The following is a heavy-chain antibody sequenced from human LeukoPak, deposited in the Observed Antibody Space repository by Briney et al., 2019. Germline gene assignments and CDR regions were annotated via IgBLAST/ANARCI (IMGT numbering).Heavy chain of an antibody. Sequence: ALVKVSCKASGYTFTGYYMHWVRQAPGQGLEWMGWINPNSGGTNYAQKFQGRVTMTRDTSISTAYMELSRLRSDDTAVYYCARVGITMVRGVMGRNWFDPWGQGTLVTVSS. CDR1: GYTFTGYY. J-gene: IGHJ5*02. CDR2: INPNSGGT. D-gene: IGHD3-10*01. V-gene: IGHV1-2*02. CDR3: ARVGITMVRGVMGRNWFDP.